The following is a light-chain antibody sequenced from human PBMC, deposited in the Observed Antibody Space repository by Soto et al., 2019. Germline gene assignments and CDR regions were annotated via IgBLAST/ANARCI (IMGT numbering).Light chain of an antibody. CDR3: QQYGSSGT. V-gene: IGKV3-20*01. Sequence: EILLTESPSTLSLAPGERGTLSRRASQSVSNNYLAWYQQKPGQAPRLLIYGASNRATGIPDRFSGSGSGTDFTLTISRLGPEDFAVYYCQQYGSSGTFGQGTKVDIK. J-gene: IGKJ1*01. CDR1: QSVSNNY. CDR2: GAS.